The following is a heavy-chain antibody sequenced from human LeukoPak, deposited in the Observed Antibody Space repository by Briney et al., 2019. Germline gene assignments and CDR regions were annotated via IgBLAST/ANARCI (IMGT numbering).Heavy chain of an antibody. J-gene: IGHJ4*02. D-gene: IGHD6-13*01. CDR1: GYTFTGYY. CDR2: INPNSGAT. Sequence: GASVKVSCKASGYTFTGYYMHWVRQAPGQGLEWTGWINPNSGATNYAQKFQGRVTMTRDTSISTAYMELSRLRSDDTAVYYCAIGASGYSSSWSLKFDYWGQGTLVTVSS. CDR3: AIGASGYSSSWSLKFDY. V-gene: IGHV1-2*02.